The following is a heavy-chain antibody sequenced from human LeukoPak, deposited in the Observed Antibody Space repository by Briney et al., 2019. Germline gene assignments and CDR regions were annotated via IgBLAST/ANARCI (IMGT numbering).Heavy chain of an antibody. Sequence: PGGSLRLSCAASGFTFSSYGMHWVRQAPGKGLEWVSSISSSSSYIYYADSVKGRFTISRDNAKNSLYLQMNSLRAEDTAVCECGGDREHGGFGSWGGGAMV. CDR2: ISSSSSYI. V-gene: IGHV3-21*01. D-gene: IGHD1/OR15-1a*01. CDR1: GFTFSSYG. J-gene: IGHJ3*02. CDR3: GGDREHGGFGS.